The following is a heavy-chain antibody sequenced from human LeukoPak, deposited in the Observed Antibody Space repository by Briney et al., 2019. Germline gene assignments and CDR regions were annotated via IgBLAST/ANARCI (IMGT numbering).Heavy chain of an antibody. CDR3: AREYAQFVPPYGMDV. CDR1: GFTFSSYA. CDR2: ISGSGGST. V-gene: IGHV3-23*01. D-gene: IGHD2-2*01. J-gene: IGHJ6*02. Sequence: PGGSLRLSCAASGFTFSSYAMSWVRQAPGKGLEWVSAISGSGGSTYYADSVKGRFTISRDNARNSLYLQMNSLRDEDTAVYYCAREYAQFVPPYGMDVWGQGTTVTVSS.